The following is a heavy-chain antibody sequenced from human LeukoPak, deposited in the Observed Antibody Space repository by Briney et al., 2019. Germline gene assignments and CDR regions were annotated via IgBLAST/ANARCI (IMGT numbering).Heavy chain of an antibody. J-gene: IGHJ4*02. CDR2: INPNSGGT. CDR1: GYTFTGYY. D-gene: IGHD2-2*01. Sequence: ASVKVSCKASGYTFTGYYMHWVRHAPGQGLEWMGWINPNSGGTNYAQKFQGRVTMSRDTSISTAYMELSRLRSDDTAVYYCAGEAPGKYCSSTSCPPDYWGQGTLVTVSS. V-gene: IGHV1-2*02. CDR3: AGEAPGKYCSSTSCPPDY.